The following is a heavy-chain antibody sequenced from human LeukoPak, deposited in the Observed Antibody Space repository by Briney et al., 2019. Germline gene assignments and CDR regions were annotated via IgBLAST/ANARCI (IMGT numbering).Heavy chain of an antibody. CDR1: GGSISSYC. D-gene: IGHD5-24*01. Sequence: PSETLSLTCTVSGGSISSYCWSWIRQPPGKGLEWIGYIYYSGSTNYNPSLKSRVTISVDASKNQFSLKLSSVTAADTAVYYCARGGRDGYNYYFDYWGQGTLVTVSS. V-gene: IGHV4-59*12. J-gene: IGHJ4*02. CDR2: IYYSGST. CDR3: ARGGRDGYNYYFDY.